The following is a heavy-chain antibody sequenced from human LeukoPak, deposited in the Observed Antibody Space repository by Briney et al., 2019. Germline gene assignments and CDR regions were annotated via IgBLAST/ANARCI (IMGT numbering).Heavy chain of an antibody. CDR3: ARDHRIAAAGTDWFDP. CDR1: GYTFTGYY. CDR2: INPNSGGT. J-gene: IGHJ5*02. D-gene: IGHD6-13*01. V-gene: IGHV1-2*02. Sequence: GASVKVSCKASGYTFTGYYTHWVRQAPGQGLEWMGWINPNSGGTNYAQKFQGRVTMTRDTSISTAYMELSRLRSDDTAVYYCARDHRIAAAGTDWFDPWGQGTLVTVSS.